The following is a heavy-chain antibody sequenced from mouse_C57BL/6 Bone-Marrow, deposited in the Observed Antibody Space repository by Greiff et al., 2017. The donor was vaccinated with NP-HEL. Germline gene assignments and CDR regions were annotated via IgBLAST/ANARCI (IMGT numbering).Heavy chain of an antibody. V-gene: IGHV1-81*01. CDR1: GYTFTSYG. J-gene: IGHJ3*01. CDR2: IYPRSGNT. D-gene: IGHD2-4*01. Sequence: VKLMESGAELARPGASVKLSCKASGYTFTSYGISWVKQRTGQGLEWIGEIYPRSGNTYYNEKFKGKATLTADKSSSTAYMELRSLTSEDSAVYFCARDDYDLFAYWGQGTLVTVSA. CDR3: ARDDYDLFAY.